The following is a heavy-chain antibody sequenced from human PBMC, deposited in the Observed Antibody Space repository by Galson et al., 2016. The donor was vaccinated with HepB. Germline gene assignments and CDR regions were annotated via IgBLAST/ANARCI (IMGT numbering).Heavy chain of an antibody. V-gene: IGHV3-30*04. J-gene: IGHJ4*02. CDR1: GFTVTSTA. Sequence: SLRLSCAVSGFTVTSTAMHWVRQAPGKGPQWVAVTSYDGEKKFYGDSVKGRFIISRDNSKNTLYLEMKSLTTEDTGVYYCAKGWGSSWLFQYWGQGTLVTVSS. CDR2: TSYDGEKK. D-gene: IGHD3-16*01. CDR3: AKGWGSSWLFQY.